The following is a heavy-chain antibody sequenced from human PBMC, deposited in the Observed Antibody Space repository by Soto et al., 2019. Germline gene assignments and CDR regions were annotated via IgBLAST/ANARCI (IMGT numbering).Heavy chain of an antibody. CDR2: IIPIFGTA. CDR1: GGTFSSYA. J-gene: IGHJ4*02. Sequence: QVQLVQSGAEVKKPGSSVKVSCKASGGTFSSYAFSWVRQAPGQGLEWMGGIIPIFGTANYAQKFQGRVTITADESTSTAYMELSSLRSEDTAVYYCARSISQYSSSRNLGFDYWGQGTLVTVSS. D-gene: IGHD6-13*01. V-gene: IGHV1-69*01. CDR3: ARSISQYSSSRNLGFDY.